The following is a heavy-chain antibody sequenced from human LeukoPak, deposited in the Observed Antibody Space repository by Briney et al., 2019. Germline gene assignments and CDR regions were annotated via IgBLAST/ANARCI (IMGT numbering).Heavy chain of an antibody. CDR1: GGSFSGYY. CDR2: INHSGST. CDR3: ARGKRTSGDPFDY. D-gene: IGHD4-17*01. V-gene: IGHV4-34*01. J-gene: IGHJ4*02. Sequence: SETLSLTCAVYGGSFSGYYWSWIRQPPGKGLEWIGEINHSGSTNYNPSLKSRVTISVDTSKNQFSLKLSSVTAADTAVYYCARGKRTSGDPFDYWGQGTLVTVSS.